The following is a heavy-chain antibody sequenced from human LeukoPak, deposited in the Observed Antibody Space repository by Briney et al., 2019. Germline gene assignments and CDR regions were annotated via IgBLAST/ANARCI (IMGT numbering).Heavy chain of an antibody. J-gene: IGHJ5*02. CDR2: IYPRDGST. D-gene: IGHD2-15*01. CDR3: ARSSFGGNWFDP. CDR1: GYTFTSNY. V-gene: IGHV1-46*01. Sequence: ASVKVSCKASGYTFTSNYIHWVRQAPGQGLEWMGMIYPRDGSTSYAQKFQGRVTVTRDTSTSTVHMELSGLRSEDTAVYYCARSSFGGNWFDPWGQGTLVTVSS.